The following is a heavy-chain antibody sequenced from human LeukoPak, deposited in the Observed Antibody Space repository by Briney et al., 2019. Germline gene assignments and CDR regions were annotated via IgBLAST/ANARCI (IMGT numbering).Heavy chain of an antibody. CDR2: IYYSGST. Sequence: PSETLSLTCAVSGGSISSSNWWSWVRQPPGKGLEWIGSIYYSGSTYYNPSLKSRVTISVDTSKNQFSLKLSSVTAADTAVYYCARSGYDWYYYYYMDVWGKGTTVTVSS. J-gene: IGHJ6*03. V-gene: IGHV4-4*02. D-gene: IGHD5-12*01. CDR3: ARSGYDWYYYYYMDV. CDR1: GGSISSSNW.